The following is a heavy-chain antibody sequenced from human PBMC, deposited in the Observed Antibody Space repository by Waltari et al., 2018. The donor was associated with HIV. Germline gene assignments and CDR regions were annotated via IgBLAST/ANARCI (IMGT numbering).Heavy chain of an antibody. J-gene: IGHJ4*02. Sequence: EVQLVASGGGSVQPGGSLRPTCAVSGLTLSSYWLSGVRKAPGKGLEWVANIKQDGSEKYYVDSVKGRFTISRDNAKNSLYLQMNSLRAEDTAVYYCARDRHYDILTGSYFDYWGQGTLVTVSS. CDR1: GLTLSSYW. D-gene: IGHD3-9*01. CDR3: ARDRHYDILTGSYFDY. CDR2: IKQDGSEK. V-gene: IGHV3-7*01.